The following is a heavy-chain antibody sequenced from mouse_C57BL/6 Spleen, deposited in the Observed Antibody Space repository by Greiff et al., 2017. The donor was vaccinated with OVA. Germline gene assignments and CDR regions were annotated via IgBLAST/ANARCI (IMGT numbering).Heavy chain of an antibody. V-gene: IGHV5-12*01. Sequence: LVESGGGLVQPGGSLKLSCAASGFTFSDYYMYWVRQTPEKRLEWVAYICNGGGSTYYPDTVKGRFTISRDNAKNTLYLQMSRLKSEDTAMYYCARHLTTVGYYAMDYWGQGTSVTVSS. CDR3: ARHLTTVGYYAMDY. J-gene: IGHJ4*01. CDR2: ICNGGGST. D-gene: IGHD1-1*01. CDR1: GFTFSDYY.